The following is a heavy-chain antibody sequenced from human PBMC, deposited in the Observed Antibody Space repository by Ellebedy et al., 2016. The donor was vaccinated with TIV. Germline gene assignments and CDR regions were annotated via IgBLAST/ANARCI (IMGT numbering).Heavy chain of an antibody. CDR1: GFSFRSYW. CDR3: ASDGSYGDYRSPTHALTF. J-gene: IGHJ3*01. V-gene: IGHV3-7*01. Sequence: PGGSLRLSCAASGFSFRSYWMTWVRQAPGKGLQWVANMNQDGSDKYYVDSVRGRFTISRDNAKDSLYLQMNSLRADDTAVYFCASDGSYGDYRSPTHALTFWGQGTMVTVSS. CDR2: MNQDGSDK. D-gene: IGHD4-17*01.